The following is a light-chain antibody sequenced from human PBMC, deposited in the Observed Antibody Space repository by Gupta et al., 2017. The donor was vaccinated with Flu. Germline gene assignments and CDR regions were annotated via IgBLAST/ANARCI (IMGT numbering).Light chain of an antibody. V-gene: IGLV1-51*02. CDR1: SSIIGNDY. J-gene: IGLJ2*01. CDR3: GAWNGSVVV. CDR2: ASH. Sequence: STQSPSPSAAPGLKVSITYFEGSSIIGNDYVSWYQQLPGTAPKLHNYASHKRPSGVPDRFSGSKYSTSATLSSVGLQDGDEADCYCGAWNGSVVVFGTGTKLTVL.